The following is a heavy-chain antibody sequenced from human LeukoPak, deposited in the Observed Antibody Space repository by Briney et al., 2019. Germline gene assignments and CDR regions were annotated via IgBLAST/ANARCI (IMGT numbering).Heavy chain of an antibody. Sequence: GGSLRLSCAASGFTLSSYGMHWVRQAPGKGLEWVALIRYDGSNKYYAESVKGRFTISRDNSKNTLYLQMNSLKTEDTAVYYCTGDSSGYYYYYYYMDVWGKGTTVTVSS. CDR2: IRYDGSNK. V-gene: IGHV3-30*02. CDR3: TGDSSGYYYYYYYMDV. CDR1: GFTLSSYG. J-gene: IGHJ6*03. D-gene: IGHD3-22*01.